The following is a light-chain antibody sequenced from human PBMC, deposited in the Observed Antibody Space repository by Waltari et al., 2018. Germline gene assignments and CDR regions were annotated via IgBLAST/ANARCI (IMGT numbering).Light chain of an antibody. V-gene: IGLV2-8*01. CDR3: SSYAGSNKLI. CDR1: SSALGAYKY. CDR2: EVD. J-gene: IGLJ2*01. Sequence: QSALTQPPSASGSPGQTVLISCTGTSSALGAYKYVSWYQPIPGRAPALIIYEVDRRPPGVPDRFSGSKSGNTASLTVSGLQTEDEGDYYCSSYAGSNKLIFGGVTKLTVL.